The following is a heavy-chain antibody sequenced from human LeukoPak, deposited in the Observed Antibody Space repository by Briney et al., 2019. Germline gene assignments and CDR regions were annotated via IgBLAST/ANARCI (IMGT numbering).Heavy chain of an antibody. Sequence: GGSLRLSCAASGFKFDDYGMSWVRQVPGKGLEWVSGLNWSGGSTGYADSVRGRFTISRDNAKNSLYLQMYSLRVEDTAVYYCARWRYCTGGSCNPKTKYYFDYWGQGTLVTVSS. D-gene: IGHD2-15*01. CDR1: GFKFDDYG. CDR3: ARWRYCTGGSCNPKTKYYFDY. CDR2: LNWSGGST. J-gene: IGHJ4*02. V-gene: IGHV3-20*04.